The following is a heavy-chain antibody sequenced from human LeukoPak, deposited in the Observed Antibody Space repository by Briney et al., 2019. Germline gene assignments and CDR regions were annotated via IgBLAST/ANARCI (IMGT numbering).Heavy chain of an antibody. CDR2: IDHSGST. Sequence: PSETLSLTCAVYGESFSGYYWSWIRQPPGKGLEWIGEIDHSGSTNYNPSLKSRVTISVDTSKNQFSLKLSSVTAADTAVYYCASQVRLEPRYYYYSMDVWGKGTTVTVSS. CDR3: ASQVRLEPRYYYYSMDV. J-gene: IGHJ6*03. CDR1: GESFSGYY. V-gene: IGHV4-34*01. D-gene: IGHD1-1*01.